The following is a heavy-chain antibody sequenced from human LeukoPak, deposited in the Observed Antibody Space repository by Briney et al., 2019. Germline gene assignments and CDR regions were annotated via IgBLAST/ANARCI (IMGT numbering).Heavy chain of an antibody. J-gene: IGHJ5*02. CDR3: TRVNLRGSQYNWFDP. D-gene: IGHD1-26*01. V-gene: IGHV1-69*08. CDR2: ITPVINSA. Sequence: APVKVSCKTSGGTFRSHTFGWVRQAPGQGLEWMGRITPVINSAKYAQKFRDRLTITADTITVTAYMELSSLTPDDTAVYYCTRVNLRGSQYNWFDPWGQGTRVIVSS. CDR1: GGTFRSHT.